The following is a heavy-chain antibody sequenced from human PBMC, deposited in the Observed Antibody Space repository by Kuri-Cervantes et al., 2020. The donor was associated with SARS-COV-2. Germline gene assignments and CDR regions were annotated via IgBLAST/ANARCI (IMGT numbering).Heavy chain of an antibody. CDR1: GFTVSSNY. CDR2: ISSSGSTI. CDR3: ARDLLNYYDSSGYGC. J-gene: IGHJ4*02. V-gene: IGHV3-11*01. D-gene: IGHD3-22*01. Sequence: GSLRLSCAASGFTVSSNYMSWIRQAPGKGLEWVSYISSSGSTIYYADSVKGRFTISRDNAKNSLYLQMNSLRAEDTAVYYCARDLLNYYDSSGYGCWGQGTLVTVSS.